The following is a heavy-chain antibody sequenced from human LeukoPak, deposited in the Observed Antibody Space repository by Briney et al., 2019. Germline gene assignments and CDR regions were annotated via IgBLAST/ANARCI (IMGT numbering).Heavy chain of an antibody. D-gene: IGHD3-22*01. J-gene: IGHJ4*02. CDR2: TYYRSKWYT. CDR1: GDSVSSESAA. CDR3: ERAGGDSSGYWDY. Sequence: SQTLSLPCVISGDSVSSESAAWNWVRQSPSRGLEWLGRTYYRSKWYTDYAVSVKSRITVNADTSKNQFSLQLNSVTPDDTAVYYCERAGGDSSGYWDYWGREPWSPSPQ. V-gene: IGHV6-1*01.